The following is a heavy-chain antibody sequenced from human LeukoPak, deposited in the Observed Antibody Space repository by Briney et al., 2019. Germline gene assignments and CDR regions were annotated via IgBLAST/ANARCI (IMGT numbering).Heavy chain of an antibody. CDR3: ATDFADYVWGSYRYAFDY. V-gene: IGHV1-24*01. D-gene: IGHD3-16*02. CDR2: FDPEDGET. CDR1: GYTLTELS. Sequence: ASVKVSCKVSGYTLTELSMHWVRQAPGKGLEWMGGFDPEDGETIYAQKFQSRVTMTEDTSTDTAYMELSSLRSEDTAVYYCATDFADYVWGSYRYAFDYWGQGTLVTVSS. J-gene: IGHJ4*02.